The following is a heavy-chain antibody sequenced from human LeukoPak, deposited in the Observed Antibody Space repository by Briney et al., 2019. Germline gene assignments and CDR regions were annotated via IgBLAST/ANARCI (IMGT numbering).Heavy chain of an antibody. J-gene: IGHJ5*02. CDR2: IYSSEYT. V-gene: IGHV4-39*01. CDR3: ARGSDDYKLGNH. Sequence: PSETLSLGCTVSGDSFDNSYCWTWVRQPPGKRPERIGTIYSSEYTYYHPSLRSRATISADTSRNLFSLKLNSVTAADTAVYYCARGSDDYKLGNHWGHGTLVTVSS. CDR1: GDSFDNSYC. D-gene: IGHD5-24*01.